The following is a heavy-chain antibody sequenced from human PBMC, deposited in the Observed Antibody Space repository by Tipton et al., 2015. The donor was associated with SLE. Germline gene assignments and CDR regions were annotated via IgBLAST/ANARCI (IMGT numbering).Heavy chain of an antibody. CDR3: ARAHYDFWSGYYTGMAYFDY. CDR1: GYSISSGYY. CDR2: IYHSGST. V-gene: IGHV4-38-2*01. Sequence: LSCAVSGYSISSGYYWGWIRQPPGKGLEWIGSIYHSGSTYYNPPLKSRVTISVDTSKNQFSLKLSFVTAADTAVYYCARAHYDFWSGYYTGMAYFDYWGQGTLVTVSS. D-gene: IGHD3-3*01. J-gene: IGHJ4*02.